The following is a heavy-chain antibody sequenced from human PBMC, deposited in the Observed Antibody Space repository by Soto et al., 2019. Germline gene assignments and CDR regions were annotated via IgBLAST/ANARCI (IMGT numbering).Heavy chain of an antibody. CDR2: TYYRSKWFN. Sequence: SQTLSLTCAISWATFSSNSAACNCIRRSPSRGLEWLGRTYYRSKWFNNYALSVKSRITINPDTSKNQFSLQLNSVTPEDTAVYYCARGDQGFDYWGQGTLVTVSS. D-gene: IGHD3-16*01. CDR1: WATFSSNSAA. J-gene: IGHJ4*02. CDR3: ARGDQGFDY. V-gene: IGHV6-1*01.